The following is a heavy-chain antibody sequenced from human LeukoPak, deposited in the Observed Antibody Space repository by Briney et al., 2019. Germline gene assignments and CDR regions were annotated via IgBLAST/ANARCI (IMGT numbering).Heavy chain of an antibody. Sequence: SQTLSLTCTVSGGSISSGGYYWSWIRQPPGRGLEWIGYIYYSGSTYYNPSLKSRVTISVDTSKNQFSLKLSSVTAADTAVYYCARGVLRLGELSSWGQGTLVTVSS. CDR3: ARGVLRLGELSS. V-gene: IGHV4-30-4*08. CDR1: GGSISSGGYY. J-gene: IGHJ5*02. D-gene: IGHD3-16*02. CDR2: IYYSGST.